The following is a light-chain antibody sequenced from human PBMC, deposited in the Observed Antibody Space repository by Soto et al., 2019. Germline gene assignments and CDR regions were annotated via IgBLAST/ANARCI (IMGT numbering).Light chain of an antibody. CDR1: SSDIGGYDY. Sequence: QSVLTQPASVSGSPGQSITISCTGTSSDIGGYDYVSWYQQHPGKVPKLMIFEVSNRPSGVSYRFSGSKSGNTASLTISGLQAEDEADYYCCSYAGSSTYVFGTGTKVTVL. CDR2: EVS. CDR3: CSYAGSSTYV. V-gene: IGLV2-14*01. J-gene: IGLJ1*01.